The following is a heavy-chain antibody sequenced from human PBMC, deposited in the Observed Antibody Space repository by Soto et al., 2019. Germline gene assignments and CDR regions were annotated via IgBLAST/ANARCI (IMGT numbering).Heavy chain of an antibody. CDR1: GFTFSSYG. Sequence: GGSLRLSCAASGFTFSSYGMHWVRQAPGKGLEWVAVISYDGSNKYYADSVKGRFTISRDNSKNTLYLQMNSLRAEDTAVYCCAKVSPTAAMRYYYYYMDVWGKGTTVTVSS. J-gene: IGHJ6*03. CDR3: AKVSPTAAMRYYYYYMDV. CDR2: ISYDGSNK. V-gene: IGHV3-30*18. D-gene: IGHD2-2*01.